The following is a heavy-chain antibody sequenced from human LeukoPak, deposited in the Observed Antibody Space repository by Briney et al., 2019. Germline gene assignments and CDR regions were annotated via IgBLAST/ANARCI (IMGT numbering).Heavy chain of an antibody. CDR2: INPSGGST. CDR3: TRNDASGLDY. Sequence: ASVKVSCKASGYIFTSYYIQWVRQAPGQGLEWMGVINPSGGSTNYAQKFQGRVTMSRDTSTSTVYMELSSLRSEHTAVYYCTRNDASGLDYWGQGTLVTVSS. V-gene: IGHV1-46*03. J-gene: IGHJ4*02. CDR1: GYIFTSYY. D-gene: IGHD3-10*01.